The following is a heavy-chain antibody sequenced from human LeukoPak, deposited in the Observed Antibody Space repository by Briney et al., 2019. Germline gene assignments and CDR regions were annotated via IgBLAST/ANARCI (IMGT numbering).Heavy chain of an antibody. Sequence: PSETLSLTCAVYGGSFSGYYWSWIRQPPGKGLEWIGEITHSGSTNYNPSLKSRVTISVDTSKNQFSLKLSSVTAADTAVYYCARARLEYYYDSSGYYLDYWGQGTLVTVSS. V-gene: IGHV4-34*01. CDR3: ARARLEYYYDSSGYYLDY. CDR2: ITHSGST. D-gene: IGHD3-22*01. J-gene: IGHJ4*02. CDR1: GGSFSGYY.